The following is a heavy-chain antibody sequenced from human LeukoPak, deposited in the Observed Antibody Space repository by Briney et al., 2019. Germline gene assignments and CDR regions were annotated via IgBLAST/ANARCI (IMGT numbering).Heavy chain of an antibody. CDR3: AKDPTEDSSSWYYFDY. CDR1: GFTFSTYS. CDR2: IKSKTDGGAT. D-gene: IGHD6-13*01. V-gene: IGHV3-15*01. Sequence: GGSLRLSCAASGFTFSTYSMNWLRLAPGKGVEWVGRIKSKTDGGATDYAAPVQGRVTISRDDSKNTLYLQINDLTAEDTAVYYCAKDPTEDSSSWYYFDYWGQGTLVTVSS. J-gene: IGHJ4*02.